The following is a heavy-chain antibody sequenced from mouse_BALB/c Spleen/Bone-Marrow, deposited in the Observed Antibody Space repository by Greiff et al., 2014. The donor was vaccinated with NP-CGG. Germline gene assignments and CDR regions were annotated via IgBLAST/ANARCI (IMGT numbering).Heavy chain of an antibody. CDR2: INSNGGST. D-gene: IGHD6-5*01. CDR3: GLRNVMDY. CDR1: GFTFSSYG. V-gene: IGHV5-6-3*01. J-gene: IGHJ4*01. Sequence: EVMLVESGGGLVQPGGSLKLSCAASGFTFSSYGMSWVRQTPDKRLELVATINSNGGSTYYPDSVKGRFTISRDNAKNTLYLQMSSLKSEDTAMYYCGLRNVMDYWGQGTSVTVSS.